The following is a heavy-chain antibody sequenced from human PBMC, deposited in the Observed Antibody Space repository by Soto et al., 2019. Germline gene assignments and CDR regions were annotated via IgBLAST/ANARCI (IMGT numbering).Heavy chain of an antibody. CDR1: GGTFSSYT. CDR2: IIPILGIE. Sequence: VASVKVSCKASGGTFSSYTISWVRQAPGQGLEWMGRIIPILGIENYAQKFQGRVTITADKSTSTAYMELSSLRSEDTAVYYCARDEVVVVPAAMENYYYYYMDVWGKGTTVTVSS. V-gene: IGHV1-69*04. J-gene: IGHJ6*03. CDR3: ARDEVVVVPAAMENYYYYYMDV. D-gene: IGHD2-2*01.